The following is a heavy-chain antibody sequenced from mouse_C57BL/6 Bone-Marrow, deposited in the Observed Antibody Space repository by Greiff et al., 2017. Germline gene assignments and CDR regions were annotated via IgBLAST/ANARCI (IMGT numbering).Heavy chain of an antibody. D-gene: IGHD2-1*01. V-gene: IGHV1-64*01. CDR1: GYTFTSYW. Sequence: QVQLQQPGAELVKPGASVKLSCKASGYTFTSYWMHWVKQRPGQGLEWIGMIHPNSGSTNYNEKFKSKATLTVDKSSITSYMQLSSLTSEDSAVYYCAIKEGNCPAWFSYWGQGTLVTVSA. J-gene: IGHJ3*01. CDR2: IHPNSGST. CDR3: AIKEGNCPAWFSY.